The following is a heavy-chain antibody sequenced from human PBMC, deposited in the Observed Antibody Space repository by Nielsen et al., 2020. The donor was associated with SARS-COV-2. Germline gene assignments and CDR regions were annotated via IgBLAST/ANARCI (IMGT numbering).Heavy chain of an antibody. CDR2: ISSSSFYI. Sequence: GGSLRLSCAASGFTFSSYSMNWVRQAPGKGLEWVSSISSSSFYIYYADSVKGRFTISRDNAKNSLYLQMNSLRAEDTAVYYCARYTTVGAPYDALDIWGQGTMVTVSS. J-gene: IGHJ3*02. V-gene: IGHV3-21*01. CDR3: ARYTTVGAPYDALDI. D-gene: IGHD4-11*01. CDR1: GFTFSSYS.